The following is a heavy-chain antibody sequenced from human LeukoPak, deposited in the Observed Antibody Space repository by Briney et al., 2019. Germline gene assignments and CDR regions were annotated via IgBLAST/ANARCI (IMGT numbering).Heavy chain of an antibody. CDR2: IYYSGSP. J-gene: IGHJ4*02. V-gene: IGHV4-59*01. CDR3: ARHDYGRNSPRAYFDH. CDR1: GASISNYH. D-gene: IGHD4-23*01. Sequence: PWETLPLTCTVSGASISNYHWSWIRQPPGKGLEWIGYIYYSGSPNYNPSLKSRVTMSVDMSKNQFSLKLTSVTAADTAVYYCARHDYGRNSPRAYFDHWGQGTLVTVSS.